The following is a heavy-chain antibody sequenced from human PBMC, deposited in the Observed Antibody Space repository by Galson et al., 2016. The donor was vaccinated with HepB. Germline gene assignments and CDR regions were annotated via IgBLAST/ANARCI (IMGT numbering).Heavy chain of an antibody. D-gene: IGHD6-19*01. J-gene: IGHJ3*01. CDR1: GSGVTFSSHG. Sequence: SVKVSCKASGSGVTFSSHGITWVRQAPRQGLEWMGAIIPIFGTANYEEKFQGRLTITADESTNTVYMELSSLRSEDTAVYYCARDRSSGWFDSSDVWGQGTMVTVSS. CDR3: ARDRSSGWFDSSDV. V-gene: IGHV1-69*13. CDR2: IIPIFGTA.